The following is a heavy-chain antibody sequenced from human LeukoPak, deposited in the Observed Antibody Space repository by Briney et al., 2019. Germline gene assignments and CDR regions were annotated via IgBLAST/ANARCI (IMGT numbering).Heavy chain of an antibody. D-gene: IGHD2-21*02. CDR3: ARRAYCGDDCFPFDY. Sequence: SQTLPLTCTVSGGSISTYYWSWIRQPPGKGLEWMGYISYSGSTNYNPSLKSRVTISIDTSKNQVSLNLSSVTAADTAVYYCARRAYCGDDCFPFDYWGQGTLVTVSS. J-gene: IGHJ4*02. CDR1: GGSISTYY. CDR2: ISYSGST. V-gene: IGHV4-59*01.